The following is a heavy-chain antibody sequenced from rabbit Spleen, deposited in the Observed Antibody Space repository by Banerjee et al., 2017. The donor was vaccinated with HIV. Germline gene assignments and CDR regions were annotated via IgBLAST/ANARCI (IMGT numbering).Heavy chain of an antibody. Sequence: QALEESGGGLVQPEGSLTLTCKASGFSFCSNDYMCWGGQAPGKGLEWSACTAAGRSAFTSYASWGKDRFTCSKDSSTTVTLQITSLPAADTATYFCARKVVASFSAYDMDLWGPGTLVTVS. CDR3: ARKVVASFSAYDMDL. V-gene: IGHV1S40*01. CDR2: TAAGRSAFT. J-gene: IGHJ6*01. D-gene: IGHD1-1*01. CDR1: GFSFCSNDY.